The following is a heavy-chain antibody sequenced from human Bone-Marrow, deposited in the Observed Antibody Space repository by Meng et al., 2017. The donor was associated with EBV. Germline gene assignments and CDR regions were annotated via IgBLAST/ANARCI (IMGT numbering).Heavy chain of an antibody. CDR3: ANGRSSGWYQDYYFDY. J-gene: IGHJ4*02. D-gene: IGHD6-19*01. V-gene: IGHV1-69*06. CDR2: IIPIFGTA. CDR1: GGTFSSYA. Sequence: RVQSGAEGKKPGSSVKVSCKASGGTFSSYAISWVRQAPGQGLEWMGGIIPIFGTANYAQKFQGRVTITADKSTSTAYMELSSLRSEDTAVYYCANGRSSGWYQDYYFDYWGQGTLVTVSS.